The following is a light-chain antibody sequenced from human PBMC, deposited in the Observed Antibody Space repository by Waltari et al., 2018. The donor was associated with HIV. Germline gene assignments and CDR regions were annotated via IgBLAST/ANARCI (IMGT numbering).Light chain of an antibody. V-gene: IGLV2-23*01. J-gene: IGLJ3*02. CDR1: SSDDGSYNL. CDR3: CSYAGSSTYV. CDR2: EGS. Sequence: QSALTQPASVPGSPGRSITISCTGTSSDDGSYNLVPWSQQHPGKAPKLMIYEGSKRPSRVSNRVSGSKSGNTASLTISGLQAEDEADYYCCSYAGSSTYVFGGGTKLTVL.